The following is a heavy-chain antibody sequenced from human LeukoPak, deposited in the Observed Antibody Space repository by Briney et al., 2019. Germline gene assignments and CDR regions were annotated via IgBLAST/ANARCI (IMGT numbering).Heavy chain of an antibody. D-gene: IGHD2-15*01. J-gene: IGHJ4*02. CDR1: GYTFTGYY. CDR2: INPNSGGT. CDR3: AREEIICSSSSCPLDY. Sequence: GASVKVSCKASGYTFTGYYIHWVRQAPGQGLGWVGWINPNSGGTSYTQKFQGWVTMTRDTSISTAYMELSRPRSDDTAVYYCAREEIICSSSSCPLDYWGQGTLVTVSS. V-gene: IGHV1-2*04.